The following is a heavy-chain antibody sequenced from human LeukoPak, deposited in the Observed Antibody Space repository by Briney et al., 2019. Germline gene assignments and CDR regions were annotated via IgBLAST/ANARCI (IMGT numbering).Heavy chain of an antibody. Sequence: SETLSLTCTVSGGSISSSSYYWGWIRQPPGKGLEWIGSIYYSGSTYYNPSLKSRSSISVHTSKNQSSLKLSCVTAADTAVYYCARDLDDSNDIDPWGQGTLVTVSS. CDR3: ARDLDDSNDIDP. CDR1: GGSISSSSYY. CDR2: IYYSGST. J-gene: IGHJ5*02. D-gene: IGHD4-11*01. V-gene: IGHV4-39*07.